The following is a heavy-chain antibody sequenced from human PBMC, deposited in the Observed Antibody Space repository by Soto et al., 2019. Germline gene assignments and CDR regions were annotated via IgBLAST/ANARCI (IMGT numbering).Heavy chain of an antibody. CDR1: RFSLSSGGMG. Sequence: ARPTLANHTHSFKLSCTFYRFSLSSGGMGVGWIRQSPGKALQWLARIHWNDDKYYRPSLERRLTISKATSKKQVVLTLINMDHMDTATDYWAYNRWGPLICWGQGTLGTVSS. CDR3: AYNRWGPLIC. CDR2: IHWNDDK. V-gene: IGHV2-5*01. J-gene: IGHJ4*02. D-gene: IGHD1-20*01.